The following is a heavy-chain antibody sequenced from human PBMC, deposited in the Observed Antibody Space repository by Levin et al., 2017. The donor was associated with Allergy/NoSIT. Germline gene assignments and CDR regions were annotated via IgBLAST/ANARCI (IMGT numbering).Heavy chain of an antibody. CDR2: IWYDGSNK. J-gene: IGHJ3*02. D-gene: IGHD3-16*01. Sequence: PGGSLRLSCAASGFTFSSYGMHWVRQAPGKGLEWVAVIWYDGSNKYYADSVKGRFTISRDNSKNTLYLQMNSLRAEDTAVYYCARAVTFETGAFDIWGQGTMVTVSS. CDR1: GFTFSSYG. V-gene: IGHV3-33*01. CDR3: ARAVTFETGAFDI.